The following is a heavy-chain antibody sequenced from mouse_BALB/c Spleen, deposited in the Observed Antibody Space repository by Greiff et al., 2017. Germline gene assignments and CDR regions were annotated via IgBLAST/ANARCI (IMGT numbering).Heavy chain of an antibody. Sequence: EVNVVESGGGLVKPGGSLKLSCAASGFTFSDYYMYWVRQTPEKRLEWVATISDGGSYTYYPDSVKGRFTISRDNAKNNLYLQMSSLKSEDTAMYYCARDGDYDGGAMDYWGQGTSVTVSS. CDR1: GFTFSDYY. D-gene: IGHD2-4*01. V-gene: IGHV5-4*02. CDR2: ISDGGSYT. J-gene: IGHJ4*01. CDR3: ARDGDYDGGAMDY.